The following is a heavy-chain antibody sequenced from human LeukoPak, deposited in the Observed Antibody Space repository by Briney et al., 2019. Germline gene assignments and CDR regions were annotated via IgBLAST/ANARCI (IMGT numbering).Heavy chain of an antibody. D-gene: IGHD3-10*01. J-gene: IGHJ4*02. CDR3: AKARLWFGEFDY. Sequence: PGGSLRLSCAASGFTFSSYAMSWVRQAPGKGVEWGSAISGSGGSTYYAESLEGRFTISRDNSKNTLDPQMKSLRAEDTGVYYCAKARLWFGEFDYWGQGTLVTVSS. V-gene: IGHV3-23*01. CDR1: GFTFSSYA. CDR2: ISGSGGST.